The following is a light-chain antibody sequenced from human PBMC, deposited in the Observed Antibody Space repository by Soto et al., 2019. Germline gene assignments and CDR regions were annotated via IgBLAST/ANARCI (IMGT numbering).Light chain of an antibody. CDR1: SRDIGDYNY. CDR3: SSYSDTTTLYL. J-gene: IGLJ1*01. CDR2: EVY. V-gene: IGLV2-14*01. Sequence: QSVLTQPASVSGSPGQSITIPCTGTSRDIGDYNYVSWYQQHPGKAPKLLIFEVYNRPAGVSDRFSGSKSGNTASLTIPGLQTGDEGDYYCSSYSDTTTLYLFGTGTKVTVL.